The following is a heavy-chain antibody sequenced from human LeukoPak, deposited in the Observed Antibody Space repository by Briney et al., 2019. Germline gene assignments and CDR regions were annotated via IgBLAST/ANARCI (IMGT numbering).Heavy chain of an antibody. CDR2: IYHSGST. CDR1: GGSISSYY. D-gene: IGHD2-15*01. CDR3: AGVVAATPYRDY. V-gene: IGHV4-59*04. J-gene: IGHJ4*02. Sequence: KASETLSLTCTVSGGSISSYYWSWIRQPPGKGLEWIGYIYHSGSTYYNPSLKSRVTISVDTSKNQFSLKVSSVTAADTAVYYCAGVVAATPYRDYWGQGTLVTVSS.